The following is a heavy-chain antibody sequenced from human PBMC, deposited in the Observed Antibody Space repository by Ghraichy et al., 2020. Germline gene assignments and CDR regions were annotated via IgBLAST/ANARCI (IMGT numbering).Heavy chain of an antibody. Sequence: SETLSFTCTVSGGSISSSSYYWGWICQPPGKGLEWIGSIYYSGSTYYNPSLNSRVTISVDTSKNQFSLKLSSVTAADTAVYYCARQEIGVGDTAMGVDYWGQGTLVTVSS. J-gene: IGHJ4*02. CDR2: IYYSGST. CDR3: ARQEIGVGDTAMGVDY. V-gene: IGHV4-39*01. CDR1: GGSISSSSYY. D-gene: IGHD5-18*01.